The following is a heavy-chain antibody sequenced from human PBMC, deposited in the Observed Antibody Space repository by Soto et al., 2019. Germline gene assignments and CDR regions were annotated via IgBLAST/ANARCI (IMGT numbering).Heavy chain of an antibody. Sequence: SETPSLTCAVYGGAFSGYYWGWVRQPPGKGVEWIGEINHSGSTNYNPSLKSRVTISVDTSKNQFSLKLSSVTAADTAVYYCARATAYYYDSSGYYYGPFDYWGQGTLVTVSS. CDR3: ARATAYYYDSSGYYYGPFDY. CDR2: INHSGST. J-gene: IGHJ4*02. D-gene: IGHD3-22*01. CDR1: GGAFSGYY. V-gene: IGHV4-34*01.